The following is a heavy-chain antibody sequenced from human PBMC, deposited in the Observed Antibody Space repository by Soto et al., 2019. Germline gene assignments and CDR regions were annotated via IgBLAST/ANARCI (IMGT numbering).Heavy chain of an antibody. V-gene: IGHV5-51*01. D-gene: IGHD3-22*01. CDR1: GYSFTSYW. CDR3: ARSFYFDSSGYYFYYFDD. Sequence: GESLKISCKGSGYSFTSYWIGWVRQMPGKGLEWMGSIYPGDSDTRYSPSFQGQVTITADKSISTAYLQWSSLQASDTAMYYCARSFYFDSSGYYFYYFDDWGLGSLVTVSS. J-gene: IGHJ4*02. CDR2: IYPGDSDT.